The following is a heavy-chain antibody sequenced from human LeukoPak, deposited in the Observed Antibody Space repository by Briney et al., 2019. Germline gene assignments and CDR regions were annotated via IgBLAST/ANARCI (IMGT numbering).Heavy chain of an antibody. CDR3: ARDAAAAALDY. V-gene: IGHV3-33*08. Sequence: GGSLRLSCAASGFTFSSYSMNWVRQAPGKGLEWVAVIWYDGSNKYYADSVKGRFTISRDNSKNTLYLQMNSLRAEDTAVYYCARDAAAAALDYWGQGTLVTVSS. CDR1: GFTFSSYS. D-gene: IGHD6-13*01. CDR2: IWYDGSNK. J-gene: IGHJ4*02.